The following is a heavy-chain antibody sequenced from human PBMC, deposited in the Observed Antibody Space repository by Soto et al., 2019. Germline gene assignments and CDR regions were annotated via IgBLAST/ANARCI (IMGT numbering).Heavy chain of an antibody. CDR1: GYTFTSYD. CDR2: MNPNSGNT. V-gene: IGHV1-8*01. CDR3: ARGRRGNWNDGSFDY. J-gene: IGHJ4*02. D-gene: IGHD1-20*01. Sequence: QVQRVQSGAEVKKPGASVKVSCKASGYTFTSYDINWVRQATGQGLEWMGWMNPNSGNTGYAQKFQGRVTMTRNTSISTAYLELSSLRSQDTAVYYCARGRRGNWNDGSFDYWGQGTLVTVSS.